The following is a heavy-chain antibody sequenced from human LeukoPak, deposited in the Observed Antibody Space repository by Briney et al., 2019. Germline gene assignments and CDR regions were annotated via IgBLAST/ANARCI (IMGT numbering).Heavy chain of an antibody. CDR2: INPNSGGT. Sequence: ASVKVSCKASGYTFTGYYMHWVRQAPGQGLEWMGWINPNSGGTNYAQKFQGRVTMTRDTSISTAYMELSRLRPDDTAGYYCASIAAAGLPIDYWGQGTLVTVSS. J-gene: IGHJ4*02. CDR1: GYTFTGYY. V-gene: IGHV1-2*02. CDR3: ASIAAAGLPIDY. D-gene: IGHD6-13*01.